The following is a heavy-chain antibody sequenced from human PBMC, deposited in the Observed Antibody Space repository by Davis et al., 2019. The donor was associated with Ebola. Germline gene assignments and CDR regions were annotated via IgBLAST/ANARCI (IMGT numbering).Heavy chain of an antibody. CDR1: AGTFSSYA. CDR2: ISAYNGNT. CDR3: ARGPFYSSGYYNAFDI. Sequence: ASVKVSCNASAGTFSSYAISWVRQAPGQGLEWMGWISAYNGNTNYAQKLQGRVTMTTDTSTSTAYMELRSLRSDDTAVYYCARGPFYSSGYYNAFDIWGQGTMVTVSS. J-gene: IGHJ3*02. V-gene: IGHV1-18*01. D-gene: IGHD3-22*01.